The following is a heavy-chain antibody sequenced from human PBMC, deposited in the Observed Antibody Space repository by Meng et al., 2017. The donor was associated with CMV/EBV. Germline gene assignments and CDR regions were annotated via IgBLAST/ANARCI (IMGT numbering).Heavy chain of an antibody. CDR1: GYTFTGYD. CDR3: AGVGAPAFDY. CDR2: INPNSGGT. D-gene: IGHD1-26*01. Sequence: QVQRGPSGAEVKKPGASVKVSCKASGYTFTGYDMHWGRQAPGQGLEWMGWINPNSGGTNYAQKFQGRVTMPRDPSISTAYMELSRLRSDDTAVYYCAGVGAPAFDYWGQGTLVTVSS. V-gene: IGHV1-2*02. J-gene: IGHJ4*02.